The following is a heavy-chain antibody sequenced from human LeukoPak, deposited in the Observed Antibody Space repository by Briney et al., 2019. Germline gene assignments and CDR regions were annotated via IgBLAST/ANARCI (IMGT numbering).Heavy chain of an antibody. CDR3: ARGLYYGSGSPPYYYGMDV. J-gene: IGHJ6*02. Sequence: PSETLSLTCTVSGGSISSGDYYWSWIRQPPGKGLEWIGYIYYSGSTYYNPSLKSRVTISVDTSKNQFSLKLSSVTAADTAVYYCARGLYYGSGSPPYYYGMDVWGQGTTVTVSS. V-gene: IGHV4-30-4*01. D-gene: IGHD3-10*01. CDR1: GGSISSGDYY. CDR2: IYYSGST.